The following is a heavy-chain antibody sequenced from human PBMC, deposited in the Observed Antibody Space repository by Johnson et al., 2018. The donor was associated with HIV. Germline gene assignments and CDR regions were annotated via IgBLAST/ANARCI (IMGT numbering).Heavy chain of an antibody. Sequence: EVQLVESGGGLIQPGGSLRLSCAAFGFAVSSNYMSWVRQAPGKGLEWVSVIYSGGYTYYADSVKGRFIISRDNAKNSLYLQMTILRAEDTAIYYCARKGYAFDLWGQGTMVTVSS. J-gene: IGHJ3*01. CDR1: GFAVSSNY. CDR3: ARKGYAFDL. V-gene: IGHV3-53*01. CDR2: IYSGGYT.